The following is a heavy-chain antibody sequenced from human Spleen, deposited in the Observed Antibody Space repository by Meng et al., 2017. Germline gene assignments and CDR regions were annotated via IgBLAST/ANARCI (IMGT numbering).Heavy chain of an antibody. V-gene: IGHV1-2*06. Sequence: QVQVGQSGAEVKKPGASGKVSCKASGYTFPDYWLHWVRRAPGQGLEWMGRINPKSGDTHYAQKFQARVTMTGDTSISTAYMELSGLRSDDTAMYYCARDEDISAAGKLFGDYWGQGTLVTVSS. CDR1: GYTFPDYW. CDR2: INPKSGDT. J-gene: IGHJ4*02. CDR3: ARDEDISAAGKLFGDY. D-gene: IGHD6-25*01.